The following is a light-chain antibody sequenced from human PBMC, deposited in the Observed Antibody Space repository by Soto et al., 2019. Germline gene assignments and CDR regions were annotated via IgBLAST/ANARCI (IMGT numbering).Light chain of an antibody. J-gene: IGKJ1*01. Sequence: EIVMTRSPGTFSLFPGETVTLSCVASQSVSGYLDWFHQKPCQAPRLVLLRIFTRAIGVPARFSGSGSETEFTLTISGLQSEDSGVYYCLQHYSWPWTFGQGTKVDIK. CDR3: LQHYSWPWT. CDR2: RIF. CDR1: QSVSGY. V-gene: IGKV3-15*01.